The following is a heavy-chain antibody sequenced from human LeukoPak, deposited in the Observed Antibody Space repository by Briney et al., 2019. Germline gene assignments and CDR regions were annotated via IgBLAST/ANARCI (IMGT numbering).Heavy chain of an antibody. CDR3: ARDPSPLLWFDY. V-gene: IGHV4-34*01. CDR2: INHSGST. D-gene: IGHD3-10*01. Sequence: SSETLSLTCAVYGGSFSGYYWSWIRQPPGKGLEWIGEINHSGSTNYNPSLKSRVTISVDTSKNQFSLKLSSVTAADTAVYYCARDPSPLLWFDYWGQGTLVTVSS. J-gene: IGHJ5*01. CDR1: GGSFSGYY.